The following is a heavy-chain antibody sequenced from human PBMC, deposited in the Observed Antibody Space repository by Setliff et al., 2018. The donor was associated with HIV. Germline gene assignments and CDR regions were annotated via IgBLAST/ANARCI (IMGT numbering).Heavy chain of an antibody. CDR2: MSDIGST. Sequence: PSETLSLTCSVSGASLGSGTYFWNWVRQSPGKGLEWIGYMSDIGSTYYNPSLKSRVTISADTSRNGFSLNLNSVTAADTAVYFCARASGAKYYYGMDVWGQGT. CDR3: ARASGAKYYYGMDV. V-gene: IGHV4-30-4*08. J-gene: IGHJ6*02. D-gene: IGHD1-26*01. CDR1: GASLGSGTYF.